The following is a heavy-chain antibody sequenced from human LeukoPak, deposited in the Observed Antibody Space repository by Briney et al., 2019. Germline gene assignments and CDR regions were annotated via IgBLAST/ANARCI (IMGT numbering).Heavy chain of an antibody. Sequence: GGSLRLSCAASGFTFSSYSMNWVRQAPGKGLEWVSSISSSSSYIYYADSVKGRFTISRDNAKNSLFLQMNSLRAEDTAVYYCARDVLRDPYYFDYWGQGTLVTVSS. V-gene: IGHV3-21*01. D-gene: IGHD3-10*01. CDR2: ISSSSSYI. CDR3: ARDVLRDPYYFDY. J-gene: IGHJ4*02. CDR1: GFTFSSYS.